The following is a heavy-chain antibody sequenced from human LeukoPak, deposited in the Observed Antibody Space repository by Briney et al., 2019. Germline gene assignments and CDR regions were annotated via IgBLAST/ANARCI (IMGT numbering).Heavy chain of an antibody. CDR2: TYYWSKWYF. V-gene: IGHV6-1*01. CDR1: GDSVSGSAVG. Sequence: SQTLSLTCDISGDSVSGSAVGWHWIRQSPSGGLQWLGKTYYWSKWYFDYADSVKSRMTISPDTSKNKFSLRLGSVTPADTAVYFCARSKNYAFDYWGPGALVTVSS. CDR3: ARSKNYAFDY. D-gene: IGHD1-7*01. J-gene: IGHJ4*02.